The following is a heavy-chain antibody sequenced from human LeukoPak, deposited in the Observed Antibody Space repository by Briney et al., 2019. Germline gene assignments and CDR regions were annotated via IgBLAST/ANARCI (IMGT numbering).Heavy chain of an antibody. CDR2: IAVRSDGGTT. J-gene: IGHJ4*02. Sequence: GGSLRLSCAVSGFTFSYAWMTWVRQGPGKGLEWVGHIAVRSDGGTTDYAAPVKGRFTISRDDSKSTLYLQMDSLQTEDTALYYCASLVGFSLYYWGQGTLVTVSS. D-gene: IGHD1-26*01. V-gene: IGHV3-15*04. CDR3: ASLVGFSLYY. CDR1: GFTFSYAW.